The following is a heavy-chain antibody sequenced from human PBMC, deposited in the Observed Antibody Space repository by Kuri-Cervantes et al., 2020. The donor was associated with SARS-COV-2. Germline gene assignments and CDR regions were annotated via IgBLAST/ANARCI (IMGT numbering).Heavy chain of an antibody. CDR1: GDSVPSNSAA. CDR3: AGGSSGRDY. D-gene: IGHD6-19*01. Sequence: SETLSLTCAISGDSVPSNSAAWSWIRQSPSRGLEWLGRTFYRSKWHNDYAVSVKGRITISPDTSKNQFSLRLNSVTPEDTAVYYCAGGSSGRDYWGQRTLVTVSS. V-gene: IGHV6-1*01. CDR2: TFYRSKWHN. J-gene: IGHJ4*02.